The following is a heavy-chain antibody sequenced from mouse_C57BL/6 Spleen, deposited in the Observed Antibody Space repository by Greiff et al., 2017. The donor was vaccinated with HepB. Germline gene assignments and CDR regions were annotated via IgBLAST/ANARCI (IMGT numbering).Heavy chain of an antibody. CDR3: AREIYYDYDGGYWYFDV. CDR2: ISYDGSN. J-gene: IGHJ1*03. V-gene: IGHV3-6*01. D-gene: IGHD2-4*01. CDR1: GYSITSGYY. Sequence: DVQLQESGPGLVKPSQSLSLTCSVTGYSITSGYYWNWIRQFPGNKLEWMGYISYDGSNNYNPSLKNRISITRDTSKNQFFLKLNSVTTEDTATYYCAREIYYDYDGGYWYFDVWGTGTTVTVSS.